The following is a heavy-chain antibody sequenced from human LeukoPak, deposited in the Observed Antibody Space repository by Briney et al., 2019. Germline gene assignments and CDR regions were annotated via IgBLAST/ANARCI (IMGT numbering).Heavy chain of an antibody. J-gene: IGHJ4*02. CDR1: VFTFSSYW. Sequence: PGGSLRLSCAASVFTFSSYWMSWVRQAPGKGLEWVANIKQDGSEEYYVDSVKGRFTISRDNAKNSLYLQMNSLRAEDTAVYYCARDSPGDYWGQGTLVTVSS. CDR2: IKQDGSEE. V-gene: IGHV3-7*01. CDR3: ARDSPGDY.